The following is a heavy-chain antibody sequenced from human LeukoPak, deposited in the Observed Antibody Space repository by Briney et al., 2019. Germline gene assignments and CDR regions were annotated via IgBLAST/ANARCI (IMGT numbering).Heavy chain of an antibody. CDR1: GFTVSSNS. CDR3: AGSDTIGYLPREWDYWYFDR. CDR2: ISIGNTYI. D-gene: IGHD3-22*01. J-gene: IGHJ2*01. V-gene: IGHV3-21*03. Sequence: GGSLRLSCTVSGFTVSSNSMSWVRQAPGKGLEWVSSISIGNTYIYYADSVKGRFTISRDNAKNSLYLQLNSLRAEDTAVYYCAGSDTIGYLPREWDYWYFDRWGRGTLVTVSS.